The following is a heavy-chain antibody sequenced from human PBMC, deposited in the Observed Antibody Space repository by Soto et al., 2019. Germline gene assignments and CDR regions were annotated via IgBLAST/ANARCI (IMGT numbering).Heavy chain of an antibody. J-gene: IGHJ6*02. CDR3: ASNTYYDFWSGYYYGAYYYGMDV. CDR2: IYSGGST. V-gene: IGHV3-53*01. CDR1: GFTVSSNY. Sequence: GGSLRLSCAASGFTVSSNYMSWVRQAPGKGLEWVSVIYSGGSTYYADSVKGRFTISRDNSKNTLYLQMNSLRAEDTAAYYCASNTYYDFWSGYYYGAYYYGMDVWGQGTTVTVSS. D-gene: IGHD3-3*01.